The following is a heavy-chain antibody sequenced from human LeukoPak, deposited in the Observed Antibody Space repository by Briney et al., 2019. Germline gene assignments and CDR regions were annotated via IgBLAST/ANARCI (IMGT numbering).Heavy chain of an antibody. V-gene: IGHV4-59*01. CDR3: ARGGVAAAGYYHYYYMDV. D-gene: IGHD6-13*01. CDR2: IYYSGST. Sequence: SETLSLTCTVSGGSISSYYWSWIRQPPGKGLEWIGYIYYSGSTNYNPSLKSRVSMSVDTSKYQFSLKVSSVTAADTAVYYCARGGVAAAGYYHYYYMDVWGKGTTVTVSS. J-gene: IGHJ6*03. CDR1: GGSISSYY.